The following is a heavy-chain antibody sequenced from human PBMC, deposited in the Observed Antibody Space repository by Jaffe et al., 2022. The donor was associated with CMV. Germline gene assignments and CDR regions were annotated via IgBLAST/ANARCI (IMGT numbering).Heavy chain of an antibody. CDR2: ISNSGRTI. CDR1: GFIFGSFE. V-gene: IGHV3-48*03. D-gene: IGHD2-8*01. CDR3: ARDFWFCTNGVCPHRFDP. J-gene: IGHJ5*02. Sequence: EVQLVEAGGGLVQSGGSLRLTCAASGFIFGSFEMSWVRQAPGKGLEWVSYISNSGRTIYYADTVKGRFTTSRDNANSSLSLQMNNLRVEDTALYYCARDFWFCTNGVCPHRFDPWGQGTLVIVSS.